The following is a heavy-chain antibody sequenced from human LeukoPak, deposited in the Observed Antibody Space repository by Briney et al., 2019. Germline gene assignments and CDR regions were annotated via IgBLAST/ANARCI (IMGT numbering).Heavy chain of an antibody. V-gene: IGHV3-66*01. D-gene: IGHD3-10*01. CDR1: GFTVSSNY. CDR2: IYSGGST. CDR3: ARGSSGWFGELLDY. J-gene: IGHJ4*02. Sequence: PGGSLRLSCVASGFTVSSNYMSWVRQAPGKGLEWVSVIYSGGSTYYADSVKGRFTISRDNSKNTLYLQMNSLRAEDTAVYYCARGSSGWFGELLDYWGQGTLVTVSS.